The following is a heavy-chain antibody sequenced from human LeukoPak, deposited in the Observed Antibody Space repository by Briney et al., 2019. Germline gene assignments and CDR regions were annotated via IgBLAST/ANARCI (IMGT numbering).Heavy chain of an antibody. J-gene: IGHJ6*02. V-gene: IGHV1-18*01. CDR3: ARNRGDGITIFGVAPRYYYGMDV. D-gene: IGHD3-3*01. CDR1: GYTFTSYG. Sequence: ASVKVSCKASGYTFTSYGISWVRQAPGQGLEWVAGISAYKGNTNYAEKLQGRVTMTTDTSTSTAYMQLRSLRSDDTAVYYCARNRGDGITIFGVAPRYYYGMDVWGQGTTVTVSS. CDR2: ISAYKGNT.